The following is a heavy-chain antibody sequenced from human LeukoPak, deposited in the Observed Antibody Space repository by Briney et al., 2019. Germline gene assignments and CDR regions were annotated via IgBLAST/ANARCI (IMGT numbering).Heavy chain of an antibody. CDR2: IIPIFGTA. V-gene: IGHV1-69*13. CDR3: ARDRGTTVTTRSWFDY. CDR1: GGTFSSYA. Sequence: SVKVSCKASGGTFSSYAISWVRQAPGQGLEWMGGIIPIFGTANYAQKFQGRVTITADESTSTAYMELRSLRSDDTAVYYCARDRGTTVTTRSWFDYWGQGTLVTVSS. J-gene: IGHJ4*02. D-gene: IGHD4-17*01.